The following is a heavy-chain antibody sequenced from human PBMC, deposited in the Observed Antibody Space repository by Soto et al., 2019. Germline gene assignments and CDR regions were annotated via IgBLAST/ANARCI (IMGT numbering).Heavy chain of an antibody. J-gene: IGHJ4*02. CDR3: ARSEATVPDS. CDR2: THQGGRT. CDR1: GGSMSSSNW. Sequence: QVQLQESGPGLVKPSGTLSLTCTVSGGSMSSSNWWNWVRQTPGKGLEWIGETHQGGRTNYNPSLKSGVTISVDKSQTRFSLTLSSVTAADTAVYSCARSEATVPDSWGQGTLVTVSS. D-gene: IGHD4-17*01. V-gene: IGHV4-4*02.